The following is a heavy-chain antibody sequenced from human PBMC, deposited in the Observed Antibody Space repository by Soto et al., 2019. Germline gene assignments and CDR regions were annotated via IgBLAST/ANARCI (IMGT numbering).Heavy chain of an antibody. CDR2: ISAYNGNT. CDR3: ARTRTGVTSEGGDY. J-gene: IGHJ4*02. V-gene: IGHV1-18*04. Sequence: GASVKVSCKASGYTFTSYGISWLRQAPGQGLEWMGWISAYNGNTNYAQKLQGRVTMTTDTSTSTAYMELRSLRSDDTAVYYCARTRTGVTSEGGDYWGQGTLVTVSS. CDR1: GYTFTSYG. D-gene: IGHD3-16*01.